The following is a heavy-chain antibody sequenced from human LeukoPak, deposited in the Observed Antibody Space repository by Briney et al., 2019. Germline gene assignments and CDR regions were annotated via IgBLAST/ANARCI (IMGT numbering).Heavy chain of an antibody. J-gene: IGHJ6*02. Sequence: ASVKVSCKASGYTFTGYYMHWVRQAPGQELEWMGWINPNSGGTNYAQKFQGRVTMTRDTSISTAYMELSRLRSDDTAVYYCARAPVLRYFDWLFSRAADVWGQGTTVTVSS. D-gene: IGHD3-9*01. CDR3: ARAPVLRYFDWLFSRAADV. CDR1: GYTFTGYY. V-gene: IGHV1-2*02. CDR2: INPNSGGT.